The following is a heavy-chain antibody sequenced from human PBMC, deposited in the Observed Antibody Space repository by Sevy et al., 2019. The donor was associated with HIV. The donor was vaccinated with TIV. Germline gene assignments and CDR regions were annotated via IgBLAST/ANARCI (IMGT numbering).Heavy chain of an antibody. D-gene: IGHD3-22*01. CDR1: GFTFSSYA. CDR3: AKGAYYYDSSGYPFDC. CDR2: ISGSGGST. Sequence: GGSLRLSCAASGFTFSSYAMSWVRQAPGKGLEWASGISGSGGSTNYADSVKRRFTISRDNSKNTLYLQMNTLRAEDTAVYYCAKGAYYYDSSGYPFDCWGQGTLVTVSS. J-gene: IGHJ4*02. V-gene: IGHV3-23*01.